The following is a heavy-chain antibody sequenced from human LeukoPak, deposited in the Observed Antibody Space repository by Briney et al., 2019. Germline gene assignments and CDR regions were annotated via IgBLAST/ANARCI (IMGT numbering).Heavy chain of an antibody. D-gene: IGHD4-17*01. CDR1: GASTSSYY. CDR3: AREWVSGELDP. V-gene: IGHV4-59*01. CDR2: VYYSGGT. Sequence: SETLSLTCTVFGASTSSYYWSWVRQPPGKGLEWIGYVYYSGGTTYNPSLKSRVTISVDTSKNQFFLRLNSVTAADTAVYYCAREWVSGELDPWGQGTQVIVSS. J-gene: IGHJ5*02.